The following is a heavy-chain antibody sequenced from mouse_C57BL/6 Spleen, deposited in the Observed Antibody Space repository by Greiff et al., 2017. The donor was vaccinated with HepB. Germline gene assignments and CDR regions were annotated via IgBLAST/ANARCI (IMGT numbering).Heavy chain of an antibody. CDR2: IDPSDSYT. CDR3: ATRAYGNYPYYFDY. J-gene: IGHJ2*01. Sequence: QVQLQQPGAELVKPGASVKLSCKASGYTFTSYWVQWVKQRPGQGLEWIGEIDPSDSYTNYNQKFKGKATLTVDTSSSTAYMQLSSLTSEDSAVYYCATRAYGNYPYYFDYWGQGTTLTVSS. V-gene: IGHV1-50*01. D-gene: IGHD2-1*01. CDR1: GYTFTSYW.